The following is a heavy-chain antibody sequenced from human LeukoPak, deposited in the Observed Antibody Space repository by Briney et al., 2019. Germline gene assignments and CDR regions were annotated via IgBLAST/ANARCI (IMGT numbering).Heavy chain of an antibody. J-gene: IGHJ4*02. CDR2: IYSSGST. D-gene: IGHD5-12*01. Sequence: SETLSLTCTVSGGSITSSSYYWGWIRQPPGKGLGWIGSIYSSGSTYYNPSLKSRVTISLDTSKNHFSLKLSCVTAADTAVYYCARSGSGYLRYYFDYWGQGTLVTVSS. CDR1: GGSITSSSYY. CDR3: ARSGSGYLRYYFDY. V-gene: IGHV4-39*07.